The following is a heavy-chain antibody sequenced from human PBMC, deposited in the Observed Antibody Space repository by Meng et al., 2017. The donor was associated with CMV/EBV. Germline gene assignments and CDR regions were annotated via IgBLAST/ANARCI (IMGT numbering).Heavy chain of an antibody. CDR3: ARGDFDGYSEFFDP. CDR2: ISSSGSTI. CDR1: GFTFSDYY. J-gene: IGHJ5*02. D-gene: IGHD5-12*01. Sequence: YGFTFSDYYMSWIRQAPGKGLEWVSYISSSGSTIYYADSVKGRFTISRDNAKNSLYLQMNSLRAEDTAVYYCARGDFDGYSEFFDPWGQGTLVTVSS. V-gene: IGHV3-11*01.